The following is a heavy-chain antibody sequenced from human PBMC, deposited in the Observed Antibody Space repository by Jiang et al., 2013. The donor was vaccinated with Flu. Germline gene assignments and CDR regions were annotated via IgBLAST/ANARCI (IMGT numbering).Heavy chain of an antibody. CDR2: INPDSGDT. CDR1: GYTFTGFY. Sequence: QLVESGAEVKKPGASVKVSCKASGYTFTGFYMHWVRQAPGQGLEWMGWINPDSGDTDSAQRFQGWVTMTRDTSINTAYMELSSLTSDATAVYYCALRNYYASGSYDFWGQGTLATVYS. J-gene: IGHJ4*02. CDR3: ALRNYYASGSYDF. D-gene: IGHD3-10*01. V-gene: IGHV1-2*04.